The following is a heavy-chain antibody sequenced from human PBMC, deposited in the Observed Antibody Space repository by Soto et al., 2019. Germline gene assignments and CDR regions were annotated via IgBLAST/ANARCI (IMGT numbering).Heavy chain of an antibody. CDR2: MNSDGSTT. CDR1: GFTFGNYW. CDR3: ATAEVDY. V-gene: IGHV3-74*01. J-gene: IGHJ4*02. Sequence: GGSLRLSCAASGFTFGNYWMHWVRQPPGKGLEWVSRMNSDGSTTNYADSVKGRLTVSRDNAKNTLYLQMNSLRAEDTAVYYCATAEVDYWGPGTLVTVSS.